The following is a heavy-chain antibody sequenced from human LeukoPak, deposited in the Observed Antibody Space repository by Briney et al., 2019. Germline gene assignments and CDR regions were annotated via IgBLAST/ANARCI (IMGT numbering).Heavy chain of an antibody. CDR2: IIPIFGTA. D-gene: IGHD3-22*01. Sequence: SVKVSFKASGGTFSSYAISWVRQAPGQGLEWMGGIIPIFGTANYAQKFQGRVTITADESTSTAYMELSSLRSEDTAVYYCARVADIVVVPLGAFDIWGQGTMVTVSS. J-gene: IGHJ3*02. CDR1: GGTFSSYA. CDR3: ARVADIVVVPLGAFDI. V-gene: IGHV1-69*13.